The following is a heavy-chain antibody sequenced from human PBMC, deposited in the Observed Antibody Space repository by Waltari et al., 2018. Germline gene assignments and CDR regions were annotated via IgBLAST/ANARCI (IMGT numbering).Heavy chain of an antibody. CDR3: VRLEDCTGPGGHCYSGDPFALDV. J-gene: IGHJ6*02. D-gene: IGHD2-15*01. CDR2: INHAGYT. CDR1: GGSFSAYS. V-gene: IGHV4-34*02. Sequence: QVQLQQWGAGLLQPSETLSPTCAVSGGSFSAYSRGWVRQPPGKGREWIGEINHAGYTNHNPSLRSRVTMSADTSKSQFSLKLNSVTAADTAVYYCVRLEDCTGPGGHCYSGDPFALDVWGQGTTVTVSS.